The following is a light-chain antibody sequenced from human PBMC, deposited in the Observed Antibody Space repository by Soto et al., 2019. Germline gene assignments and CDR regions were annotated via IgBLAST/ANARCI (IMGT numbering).Light chain of an antibody. Sequence: EIELTQSPATLSVSPGERVTLSCRASQSVSDKLAWYQQKPGQAPRLLIYGASTRASGIPARFSGSGSGTDFTLTISSLQSEDFAVYFCQQYDYLITFGQGTRLEIK. V-gene: IGKV3-15*01. J-gene: IGKJ5*01. CDR1: QSVSDK. CDR3: QQYDYLIT. CDR2: GAS.